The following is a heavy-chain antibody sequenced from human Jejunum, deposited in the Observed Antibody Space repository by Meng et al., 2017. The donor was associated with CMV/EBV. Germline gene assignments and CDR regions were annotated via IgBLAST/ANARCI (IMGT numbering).Heavy chain of an antibody. V-gene: IGHV4-4*07. Sequence: PGRSKASEPLSLTCTVSGRYICYSHGRRSGQPARKGLEWIGRIYSNGATNYTPSLKSRDTMSVDTSKTQSSLKLSSVTAADTAVYFCARDMHREVVIQDYWGQGTLVTVSS. CDR1: GRYICYSH. D-gene: IGHD3-10*01. CDR3: ARDMHREVVIQDY. J-gene: IGHJ4*02. CDR2: IYSNGAT.